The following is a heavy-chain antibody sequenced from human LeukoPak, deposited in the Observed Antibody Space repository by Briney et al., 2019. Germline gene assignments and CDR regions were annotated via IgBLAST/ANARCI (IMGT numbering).Heavy chain of an antibody. CDR3: TRSSAHYNFD. D-gene: IGHD1-1*01. Sequence: GGSLRLSCAASGFTFSSYWMHWVRQAPGKGLVWVSRIRSDGSSTSYADSVKGRFTISRDNAKNTLYLQMNSLRAEDTAVYYCTRSSAHYNFDWGQGTLVSVSS. CDR1: GFTFSSYW. J-gene: IGHJ4*02. CDR2: IRSDGSST. V-gene: IGHV3-74*01.